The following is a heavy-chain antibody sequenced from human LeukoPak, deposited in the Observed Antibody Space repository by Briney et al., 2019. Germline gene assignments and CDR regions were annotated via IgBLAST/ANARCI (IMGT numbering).Heavy chain of an antibody. J-gene: IGHJ5*02. D-gene: IGHD6-13*01. CDR1: GFTFSSYA. V-gene: IGHV3-23*01. CDR3: AKGASSNFINCFDL. Sequence: GGSLRLSCAASGFTFSSYAMTWVRQAPGTGMEWVSAMSGSGDDTYYALSVKGRFSISRDNSENKLYLQMNSLRADDTAVYYCAKGASSNFINCFDLWGQGTLVTVSS. CDR2: MSGSGDDT.